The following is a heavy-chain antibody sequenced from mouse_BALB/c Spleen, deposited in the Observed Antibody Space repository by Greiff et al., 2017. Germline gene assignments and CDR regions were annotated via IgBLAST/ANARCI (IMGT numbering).Heavy chain of an antibody. D-gene: IGHD2-1*01. Sequence: QVQLQQSGAELVKPGASVKLSCKASGYTFTSYYMYWVKQRPGQGLEWIGEINPSNGGTNFNEKFKSKATLTVDKSSSTAYMQLSSLTSEDSAVYYCTREEGGNYSYWGQGTLVTVSA. V-gene: IGHV1S81*02. CDR3: TREEGGNYSY. J-gene: IGHJ3*01. CDR1: GYTFTSYY. CDR2: INPSNGGT.